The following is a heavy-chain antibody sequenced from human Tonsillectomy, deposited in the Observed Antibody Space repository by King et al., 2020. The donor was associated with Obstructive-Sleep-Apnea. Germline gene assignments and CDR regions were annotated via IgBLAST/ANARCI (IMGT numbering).Heavy chain of an antibody. V-gene: IGHV3-21*01. CDR2: ISSSSCYL. CDR1: GFTFSSYS. Sequence: VQLVESGGGLVKPGGSLRLSCAASGFTFSSYSMNWVRQAPGEGLEWVSSISSSSCYLYYANSVKGRFTISRDNAKNSLYLQVNSLRAEDTAVYYCARDVGSGWSPSYFDYWGHGTLVTVSS. J-gene: IGHJ4*01. D-gene: IGHD6-19*01. CDR3: ARDVGSGWSPSYFDY.